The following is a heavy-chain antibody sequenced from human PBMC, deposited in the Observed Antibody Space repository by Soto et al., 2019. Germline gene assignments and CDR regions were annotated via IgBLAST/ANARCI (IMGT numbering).Heavy chain of an antibody. D-gene: IGHD5-12*01. V-gene: IGHV1-2*04. CDR2: INPNSGGT. Sequence: ASVKVSCKASGYTFTGYYMHWVRQAPGQGLEWMGWINPNSGGTNYAQKFQGWVTMTRDTSISTAYMELSRLRSDDTAVYYGARASDIVATSYYYGMDVWGQGTTVTVSS. J-gene: IGHJ6*02. CDR1: GYTFTGYY. CDR3: ARASDIVATSYYYGMDV.